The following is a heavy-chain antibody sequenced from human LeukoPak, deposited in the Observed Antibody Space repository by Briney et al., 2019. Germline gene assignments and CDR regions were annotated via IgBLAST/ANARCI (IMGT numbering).Heavy chain of an antibody. Sequence: LEASVKVSCKASGYTFTGYYIHWVRQAPGQGLEWMGWINPNSGGTNYAQKFQGRVTMTRDTSISTAYMELTRLRSDDTAVYYCARGVAWQQLALWGQGTLVTVSS. D-gene: IGHD6-13*01. CDR2: INPNSGGT. J-gene: IGHJ4*02. CDR1: GYTFTGYY. CDR3: ARGVAWQQLAL. V-gene: IGHV1-2*03.